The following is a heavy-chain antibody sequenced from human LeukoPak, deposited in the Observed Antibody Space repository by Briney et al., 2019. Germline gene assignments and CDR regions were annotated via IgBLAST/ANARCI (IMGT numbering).Heavy chain of an antibody. CDR3: ARHTGGWGSFDY. V-gene: IGHV4-59*08. J-gene: IGHJ4*02. CDR2: IYYSGST. CDR1: GGSISSYY. D-gene: IGHD7-27*01. Sequence: PSETLSLTCTVSGGSISSYYWSWIRQPPGKGLEWIGYIYYSGSTNYNPSLKSRVTISADTSKNQFSLKLSSVTAADTAVYYCARHTGGWGSFDYWGQGTLVTVSS.